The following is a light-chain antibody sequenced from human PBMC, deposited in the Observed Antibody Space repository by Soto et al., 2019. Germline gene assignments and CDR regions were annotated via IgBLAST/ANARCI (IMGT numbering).Light chain of an antibody. Sequence: DIQLTQSPSTLSASVGDRVTITCRASQSVGSWLAWYQQRPGKAPRLLIYDASSLDSGVPARFSGSGSGTEFNLTVSSLQPDDFATYYCQQYDDYSWKTFGQGTKV. V-gene: IGKV1-5*01. CDR3: QQYDDYSWKT. J-gene: IGKJ1*01. CDR2: DAS. CDR1: QSVGSW.